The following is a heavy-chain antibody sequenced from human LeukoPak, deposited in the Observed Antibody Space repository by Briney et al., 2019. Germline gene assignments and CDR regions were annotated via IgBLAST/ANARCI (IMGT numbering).Heavy chain of an antibody. CDR2: INPNSGGT. V-gene: IGHV1-2*02. Sequence: ASVKVSCKASGYTFTDYYMHWVRQAPGQGLEGMGGINPNSGGTNFAQKFQGRVAMTRETSISPAYLELGSLRSDDTAVYFCARARWQLVPYFDSWGQGPLVTVSS. CDR1: GYTFTDYY. J-gene: IGHJ4*02. CDR3: ARARWQLVPYFDS. D-gene: IGHD6-6*01.